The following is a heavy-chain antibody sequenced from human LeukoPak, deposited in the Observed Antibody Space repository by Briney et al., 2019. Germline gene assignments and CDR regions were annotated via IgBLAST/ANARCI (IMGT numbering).Heavy chain of an antibody. CDR3: ARRQISLSLGGHFDS. D-gene: IGHD3-16*01. J-gene: IGHJ4*02. CDR1: GIRFITYG. V-gene: IGHV3-23*01. CDR2: ISGRGGAT. Sequence: PGGTLRLSCLAQGIRFITYGKSGDRQAPGKGLKWVSGISGRGGATYSADSVKGRLTISRDNSQNTLYLHMNSLRGEDTAIYYCARRQISLSLGGHFDSWGQGTLVTVSS.